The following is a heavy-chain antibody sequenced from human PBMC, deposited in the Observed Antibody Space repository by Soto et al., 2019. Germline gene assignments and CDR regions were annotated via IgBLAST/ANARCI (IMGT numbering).Heavy chain of an antibody. Sequence: TGGSLRLSCAASGFSFSNYAMHWVRQTPDKGLEWVAVMSHDGSSSLYADSVKGRSTISRDNSKTTLYLQMNSLSTEDTAVYYCARDFPYCGSTSCYSAAPKYWGQGTLVTVSS. J-gene: IGHJ4*02. CDR3: ARDFPYCGSTSCYSAAPKY. CDR2: MSHDGSSS. CDR1: GFSFSNYA. V-gene: IGHV3-30-3*01. D-gene: IGHD2-2*01.